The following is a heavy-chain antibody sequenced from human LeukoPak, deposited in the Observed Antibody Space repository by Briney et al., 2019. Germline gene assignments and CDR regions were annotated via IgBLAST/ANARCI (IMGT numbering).Heavy chain of an antibody. Sequence: GASVTVSCKTSGYSFTDYYMHWVRQAPGQGLEWMGWINPNSGGTSSAQKFQGRVTMTMDTSITTVYMEVNWLTSDDTAIYYCARADRLHGGPYLIGPWGQGTLVTVSS. CDR1: GYSFTDYY. CDR2: INPNSGGT. J-gene: IGHJ5*02. CDR3: ARADRLHGGPYLIGP. V-gene: IGHV1-2*02. D-gene: IGHD2-21*01.